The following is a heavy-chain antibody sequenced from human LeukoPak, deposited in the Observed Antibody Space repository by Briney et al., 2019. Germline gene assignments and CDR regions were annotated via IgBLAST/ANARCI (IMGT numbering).Heavy chain of an antibody. D-gene: IGHD6-19*01. CDR3: ASGSGWYSRAFDI. CDR1: GFTFSSYA. Sequence: GRSLRLSCAASGFTFSSYAMHWVRQAPGKGLEWVAVISYDGSNKYYADSVKGRFTISRDNSKNTLYLQMNSLRAEDTAVYYCASGSGWYSRAFDIWGQGTMVTVSS. V-gene: IGHV3-30-3*01. CDR2: ISYDGSNK. J-gene: IGHJ3*02.